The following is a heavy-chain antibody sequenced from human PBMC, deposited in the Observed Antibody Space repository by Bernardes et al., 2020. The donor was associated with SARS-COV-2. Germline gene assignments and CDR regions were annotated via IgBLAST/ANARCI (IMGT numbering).Heavy chain of an antibody. D-gene: IGHD6-6*01. J-gene: IGHJ5*02. CDR1: GFTYSDYA. Sequence: GGSLRLSCTASGFTYSDYAMHWVRQAPGKGLEWVAVTSYDGRNIHYADSVKGRFTISRDNSKNTLSLQMNSLRTEDAALYYCARGPQTYSSSSHWFDPWGQGTLVIVSS. V-gene: IGHV3-30*04. CDR2: TSYDGRNI. CDR3: ARGPQTYSSSSHWFDP.